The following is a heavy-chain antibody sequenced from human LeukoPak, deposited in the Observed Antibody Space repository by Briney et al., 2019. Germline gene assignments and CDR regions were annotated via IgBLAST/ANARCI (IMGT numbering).Heavy chain of an antibody. V-gene: IGHV5-51*01. CDR3: ARRDCGGDCYSRGGFDY. Sequence: GESLKISCKGPGYNFPNYWIGWVRQMPGKGLEWMGIIYPGDSETTYSPSFQGQVTISVDRSINTAYLQWSSLKASDTAMYYCARRDCGGDCYSRGGFDYWGQGSLVTVSS. CDR1: GYNFPNYW. CDR2: IYPGDSET. J-gene: IGHJ4*02. D-gene: IGHD2-21*02.